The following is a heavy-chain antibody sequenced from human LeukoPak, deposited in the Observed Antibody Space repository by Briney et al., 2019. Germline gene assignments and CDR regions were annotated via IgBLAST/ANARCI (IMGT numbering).Heavy chain of an antibody. CDR1: GFTFGSYS. CDR3: ASHSSTSCYECYYYMDV. V-gene: IGHV3-48*01. J-gene: IGHJ6*03. Sequence: GGSLRLSCAASGFTFGSYSMNWVRQAPGKGLEWVSYISSSSSTIYYADSVKGRFTISRDNAKNSLYLQMNSLRAEDTAVYYCASHSSTSCYECYYYMDVWGKGTTVTVSS. CDR2: ISSSSSTI. D-gene: IGHD2-2*01.